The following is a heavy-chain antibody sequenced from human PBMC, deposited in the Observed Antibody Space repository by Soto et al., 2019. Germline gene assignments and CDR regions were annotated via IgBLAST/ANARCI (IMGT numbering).Heavy chain of an antibody. CDR2: IYHSGST. CDR3: ARVPHCSSTSCYAPDSFDY. J-gene: IGHJ4*02. V-gene: IGHV4-4*02. Sequence: LETLSLTCAVSGGSISSSNWWRWVRQPPGKGLEWIGEIYHSGSTNYNPSLKSRVTISVDKSKNQFSLKLSSVTAADTAVYYCARVPHCSSTSCYAPDSFDYWGQGTLVTVSS. D-gene: IGHD2-2*01. CDR1: GGSISSSNW.